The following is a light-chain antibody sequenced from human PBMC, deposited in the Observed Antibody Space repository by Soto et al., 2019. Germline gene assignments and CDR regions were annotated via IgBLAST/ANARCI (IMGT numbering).Light chain of an antibody. V-gene: IGKV3-11*01. CDR2: DTS. J-gene: IGKJ5*01. CDR3: QQRDNWPPLT. Sequence: PGERATLSCLASQSVASFLVWYQQKPGQAPRLLIYDTSNRATGIPARFSGSGSGTDFTLTISSLEPEDFAVYYCQQRDNWPPLTFGQGTRLEIK. CDR1: QSVASF.